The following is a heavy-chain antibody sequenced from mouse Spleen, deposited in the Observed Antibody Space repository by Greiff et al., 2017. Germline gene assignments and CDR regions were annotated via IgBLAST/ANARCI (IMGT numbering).Heavy chain of an antibody. Sequence: VQLQQSGPVLVKPGASVKMSCKASGYTFTDYYMNWVKQSHGKSLEWIGVINPYNGGTSYNQKFKGKATLTVDKSSSTAYMELNSLTSEDSAVYYCAREGVLRERFDYWGQGTTLTVSS. CDR1: GYTFTDYY. D-gene: IGHD1-1*01. V-gene: IGHV1-19*01. J-gene: IGHJ2*01. CDR2: INPYNGGT. CDR3: AREGVLRERFDY.